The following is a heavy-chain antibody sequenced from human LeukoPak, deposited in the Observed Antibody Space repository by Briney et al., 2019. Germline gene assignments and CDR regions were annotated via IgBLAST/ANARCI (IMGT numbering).Heavy chain of an antibody. J-gene: IGHJ4*02. Sequence: GGSLRLSCAASGFTFSNYAMSWVRQAPGKGLEWVSGINVSGGSTFYADSVRGRFTISRDNFKNTLYLQMNSLRAEDTGVYYCASPPTVTHPYFFVNWGQGTLVTVSS. D-gene: IGHD4-17*01. CDR3: ASPPTVTHPYFFVN. CDR2: INVSGGST. CDR1: GFTFSNYA. V-gene: IGHV3-23*01.